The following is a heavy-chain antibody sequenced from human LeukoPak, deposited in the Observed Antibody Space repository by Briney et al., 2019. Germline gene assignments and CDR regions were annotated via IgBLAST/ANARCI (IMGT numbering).Heavy chain of an antibody. CDR2: ISYDGSNK. CDR1: GFTFSSYG. D-gene: IGHD6-19*01. J-gene: IGHJ3*02. Sequence: GGSLRLSCAASGFTFSSYGMHWVRRAPGKGLEWVAVISYDGSNKYYADSVKGRFTISRDNSKNTLYLQMNSLRAEDTAVYYCAKQCGGSDWFDAFDIWGQGTMVTVSS. V-gene: IGHV3-30*18. CDR3: AKQCGGSDWFDAFDI.